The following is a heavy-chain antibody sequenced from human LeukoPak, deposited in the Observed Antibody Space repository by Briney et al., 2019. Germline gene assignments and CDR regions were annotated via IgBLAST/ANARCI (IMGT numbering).Heavy chain of an antibody. CDR3: ARTPERFGQGQLDY. Sequence: GGSLRLSCEASGFTFSSFAMHWVRQAPGKGLEWVTLISYHGSNKEYADSVKGRFIISRDNSKNALYLEMNTLRIEDTGVYYCARTPERFGQGQLDYWGQGTLVTVSS. V-gene: IGHV3-30*04. D-gene: IGHD3-10*01. CDR1: GFTFSSFA. CDR2: ISYHGSNK. J-gene: IGHJ4*02.